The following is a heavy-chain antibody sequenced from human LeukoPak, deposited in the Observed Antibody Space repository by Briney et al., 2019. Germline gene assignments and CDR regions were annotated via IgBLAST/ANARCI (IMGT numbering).Heavy chain of an antibody. D-gene: IGHD6-13*01. V-gene: IGHV3-9*03. J-gene: IGHJ4*02. CDR1: GFTFDDYA. CDR3: GTDISRYSSSWYAIDY. Sequence: GGSLRLSCAAAGFTFDDYAMHWDRHAPGKGLEWVSGISWNSGSIGYADSVKGRFTISRDNAKNSLYLQMNSLRAGDMALYYCGTDISRYSSSWYAIDYWGQGTLVTVSS. CDR2: ISWNSGSI.